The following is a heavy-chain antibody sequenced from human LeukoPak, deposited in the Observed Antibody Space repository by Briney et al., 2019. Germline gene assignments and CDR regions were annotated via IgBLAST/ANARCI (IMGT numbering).Heavy chain of an antibody. J-gene: IGHJ5*02. CDR3: AAQDVNWFDP. V-gene: IGHV4-31*03. Sequence: SQTLSLTCTVSGGSISSGGYYWSWIRQHPGKGLEWIGYIYYSGSTYYNPSLKSRVTISVDTSKNQFSLKLSSVTAADTAVYYCAAQDVNWFDPWGQGTLVTVSS. D-gene: IGHD2-15*01. CDR2: IYYSGST. CDR1: GGSISSGGYY.